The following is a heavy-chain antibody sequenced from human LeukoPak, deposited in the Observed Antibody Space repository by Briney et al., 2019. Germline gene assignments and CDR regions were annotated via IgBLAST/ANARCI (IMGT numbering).Heavy chain of an antibody. Sequence: PGGSLRLSCAASGFTFSSYAMSWVRQAPGKGLEWVSAISGSGGSTYYADSVKGRFTISRDNAKNSLYLQMNSLRAEDMALYFCAKDIGSIFGMVTPDGFDIWGQGTMVTVSS. CDR1: GFTFSSYA. J-gene: IGHJ3*02. V-gene: IGHV3-23*01. CDR2: ISGSGGST. CDR3: AKDIGSIFGMVTPDGFDI. D-gene: IGHD3-3*01.